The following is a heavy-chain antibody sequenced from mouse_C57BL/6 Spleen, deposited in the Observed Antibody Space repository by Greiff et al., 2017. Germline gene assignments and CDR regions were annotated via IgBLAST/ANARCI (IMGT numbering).Heavy chain of an antibody. Sequence: QVQLKQPGAELVKPGASVKLSCKASGYTFTSYWMHWVKQRPGQGLEWIGMIHPNSGSTNYNEKFKSKATLTVDKSSSTAYMQLSSLTSEDSAVYYCARSYDGYLFDYWGQGTTLTVSS. J-gene: IGHJ2*01. CDR1: GYTFTSYW. V-gene: IGHV1-64*01. CDR3: ARSYDGYLFDY. D-gene: IGHD2-3*01. CDR2: IHPNSGST.